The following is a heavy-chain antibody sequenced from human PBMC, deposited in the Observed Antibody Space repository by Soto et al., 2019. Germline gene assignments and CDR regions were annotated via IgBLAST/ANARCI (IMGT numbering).Heavy chain of an antibody. V-gene: IGHV3-9*01. Sequence: EVQLVESGGGLVQPGRSLRRSCAASGFTFDDYAMHWLRQAPGKGLEWVSGISWNSGSIGYADSVKGRFTISRDNAKNSLYLQMNSLRAEDTALYYCAKALGIAVAGPAYWGQVTLVTVSS. CDR3: AKALGIAVAGPAY. CDR1: GFTFDDYA. J-gene: IGHJ4*02. CDR2: ISWNSGSI. D-gene: IGHD6-19*01.